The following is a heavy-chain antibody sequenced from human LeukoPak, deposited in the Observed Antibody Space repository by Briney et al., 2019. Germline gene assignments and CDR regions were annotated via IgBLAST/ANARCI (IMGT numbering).Heavy chain of an antibody. V-gene: IGHV1-69*04. CDR3: ARAHISGDYDSSGYPFDY. Sequence: SVKVSCKASGGTFSSYAISWVRQAPGQGLEWMGRITPILGIANYAQKFQGRVTITADKSTSTAYMELSSLRSEDTAVYYCARAHISGDYDSSGYPFDYWGQGTLVTVSS. CDR1: GGTFSSYA. CDR2: ITPILGIA. D-gene: IGHD3-22*01. J-gene: IGHJ4*02.